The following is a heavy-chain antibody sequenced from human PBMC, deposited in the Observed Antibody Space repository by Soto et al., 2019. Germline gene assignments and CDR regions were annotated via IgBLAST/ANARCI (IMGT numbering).Heavy chain of an antibody. CDR3: EKEGQRGGFDY. J-gene: IGHJ4*02. CDR2: ISGSGGST. CDR1: GFTFSSYA. D-gene: IGHD3-10*01. V-gene: IGHV3-23*01. Sequence: GGSLRLSCAASGFTFSSYAMSWVRQAPGKGLEWGSAISGSGGSTYYADSVKGRFTISRDNSKNTLYLQMNSLRAEDTAVYYSEKEGQRGGFDYWGQGTLVTVSS.